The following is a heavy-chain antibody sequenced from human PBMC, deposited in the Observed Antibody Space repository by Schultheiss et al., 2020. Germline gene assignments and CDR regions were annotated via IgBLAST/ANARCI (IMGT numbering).Heavy chain of an antibody. Sequence: LSRTCTVSGGSISSYYWSWIRQPPGKGLEWVSAISGSGGSTYYADSVKGRFTISRDNATNTLYLQMNSLRAEDTAVYYCAGGVRYFDWLLFPYYYYGMDVWGQGTTVTVSS. CDR3: AGGVRYFDWLLFPYYYYGMDV. V-gene: IGHV3-23*01. CDR1: GGSISSYY. D-gene: IGHD3-9*01. J-gene: IGHJ6*02. CDR2: ISGSGGST.